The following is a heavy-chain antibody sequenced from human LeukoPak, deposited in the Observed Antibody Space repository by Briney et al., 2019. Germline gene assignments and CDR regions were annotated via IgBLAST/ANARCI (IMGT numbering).Heavy chain of an antibody. D-gene: IGHD3-22*01. V-gene: IGHV1-18*01. CDR3: ARPHYYYDSSGKGWFDP. Sequence: ASVKVSCKASGYTFTSYGISWVRQAPGQGLEWMGWISAYNGNTNSAQKLQGRVTMTTDTSTSTAYMELRSLRSDDTAVYYCARPHYYYDSSGKGWFDPWGQGTLVTVSS. CDR2: ISAYNGNT. J-gene: IGHJ5*02. CDR1: GYTFTSYG.